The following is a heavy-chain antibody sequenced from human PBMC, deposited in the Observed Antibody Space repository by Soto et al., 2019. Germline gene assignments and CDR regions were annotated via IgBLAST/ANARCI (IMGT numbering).Heavy chain of an antibody. D-gene: IGHD6-13*01. CDR3: ARDLSSQDGAIAAFDI. J-gene: IGHJ3*02. CDR1: GGSISSCY. Sequence: LSLTCTVSGGSISSCYLSWIRDPRVKVLEWIGYIYYSGSTNYNPSLKSRVTISVDTSKNQFSLKLSSVTAADTAVYYCARDLSSQDGAIAAFDIWGQGTMVTVSS. CDR2: IYYSGST. V-gene: IGHV4-59*13.